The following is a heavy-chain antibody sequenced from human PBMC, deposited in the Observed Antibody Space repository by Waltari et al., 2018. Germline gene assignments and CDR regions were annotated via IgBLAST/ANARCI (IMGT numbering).Heavy chain of an antibody. V-gene: IGHV1-69*05. D-gene: IGHD1-26*01. Sequence: QVQLVQSGAEVKKPGSSVKVSCKASGGTFSSYAISWVRQAPGQGLEWMGGIIPIFGTANYEQKFQGRVTITTDESTSTAYMELSSLRSEDTAVYYCARERWGGSYPILAFDIWGQGTMVTVSS. CDR3: ARERWGGSYPILAFDI. CDR2: IIPIFGTA. CDR1: GGTFSSYA. J-gene: IGHJ3*02.